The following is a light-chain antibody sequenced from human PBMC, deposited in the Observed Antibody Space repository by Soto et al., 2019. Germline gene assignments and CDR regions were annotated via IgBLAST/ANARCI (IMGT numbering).Light chain of an antibody. V-gene: IGKV3-15*01. CDR2: GAS. Sequence: EIGRTQSPPTLAVSAEERATLSCRASQSVSSNLAWYQQKPGQAPRLLIYGASTRATGIPARFSGSGSGTEFTLTISTRQSEDFAVSYCQQYNTWPRTFGQGTKVDIK. CDR3: QQYNTWPRT. J-gene: IGKJ1*01. CDR1: QSVSSN.